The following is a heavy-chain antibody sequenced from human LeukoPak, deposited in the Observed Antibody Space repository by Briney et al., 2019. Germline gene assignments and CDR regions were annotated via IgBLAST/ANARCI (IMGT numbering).Heavy chain of an antibody. CDR1: GGSISSYY. CDR2: ISYSGST. J-gene: IGHJ4*02. Sequence: SETLSLTCTVSGGSISSYYWSWIRQPPGKGLEWIGYISYSGSTNYNPSLKSRVTISVDTSKNQFSLKLSSVTAADTAVYYCARRRERRRTDRFDYFDYWGQGALVAVSS. V-gene: IGHV4-59*08. D-gene: IGHD1-26*01. CDR3: ARRRERRRTDRFDYFDY.